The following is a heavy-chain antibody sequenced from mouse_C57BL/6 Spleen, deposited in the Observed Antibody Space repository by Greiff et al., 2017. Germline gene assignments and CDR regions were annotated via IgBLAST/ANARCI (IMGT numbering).Heavy chain of an antibody. CDR2: IIPSNGGT. CDR1: GYTFTSYW. Sequence: QVQLQQPGTELVKPGASVTLSCKASGYTFTSYWMHWVKQRPGQGLEWIGNIIPSNGGTNSNEKFKSKATLTVDKSSSTAYMQLSSLTSEDSAVYYCARVGYYLYAMDYWGQGTSVTVSS. V-gene: IGHV1-53*01. CDR3: ARVGYYLYAMDY. J-gene: IGHJ4*01. D-gene: IGHD2-3*01.